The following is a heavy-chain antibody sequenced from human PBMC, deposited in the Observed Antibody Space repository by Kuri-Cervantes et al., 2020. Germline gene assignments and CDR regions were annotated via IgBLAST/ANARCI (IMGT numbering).Heavy chain of an antibody. CDR3: ARGGCFSSGWPYYYYYYMDV. CDR1: GGTFSSYA. J-gene: IGHJ6*03. Sequence: SVKVSCKASGGTFSSYAISWVRQAPGQGLEWMGGIIPIFGTANYAQKFQGRVTITADKSTSTAYMELSSLRSEDTAVYYCARGGCFSSGWPYYYYYYMDVWGKGTTVTVSS. CDR2: IIPIFGTA. V-gene: IGHV1-69*06. D-gene: IGHD6-19*01.